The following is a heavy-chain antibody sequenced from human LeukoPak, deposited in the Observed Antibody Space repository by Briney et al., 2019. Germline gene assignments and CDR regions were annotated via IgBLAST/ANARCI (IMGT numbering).Heavy chain of an antibody. J-gene: IGHJ4*02. D-gene: IGHD2-21*02. V-gene: IGHV3-23*01. CDR3: AKDFVVVPGNVNYFDY. Sequence: GGSLRLSCAASGFTFSSYAMNWVRQAPGKGLEWVSIISGNGDNTYYTDSVKGRFTISRDNSKNTLYVQMKSLRAEDTAVYYCAKDFVVVPGNVNYFDYWGQGTLVTVSS. CDR2: ISGNGDNT. CDR1: GFTFSSYA.